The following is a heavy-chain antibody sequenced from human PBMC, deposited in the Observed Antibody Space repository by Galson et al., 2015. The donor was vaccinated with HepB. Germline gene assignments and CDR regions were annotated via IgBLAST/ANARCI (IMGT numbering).Heavy chain of an antibody. CDR1: GFTFSSYS. J-gene: IGHJ3*02. CDR3: ARDVDTAMVHDAFDI. Sequence: SLRLSCAASGFTFSSYSMNWVRQAPGKGLEWVSSISSSSGYIYYADSVKGRFTISRDNAKNSLYLQMNSLRAEDTAVYYCARDVDTAMVHDAFDIWGQGTMVTVSS. CDR2: ISSSSGYI. D-gene: IGHD5-18*01. V-gene: IGHV3-21*01.